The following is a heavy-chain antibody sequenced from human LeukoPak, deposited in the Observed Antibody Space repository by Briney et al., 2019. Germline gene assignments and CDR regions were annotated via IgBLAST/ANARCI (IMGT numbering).Heavy chain of an antibody. J-gene: IGHJ4*02. CDR1: GFTFSSYS. CDR3: ARTVWYCDSSGYYYYALDY. V-gene: IGHV3-48*02. Sequence: PGGSLRLSCAASGFTFSSYSMNWVRQAPGKGLEWVSYISSSSSTIYYADSVKGRFTISRDNAKNSLYLQMNSLRDEDTAVYYCARTVWYCDSSGYYYYALDYWGQGTLVTVSS. D-gene: IGHD3-22*01. CDR2: ISSSSSTI.